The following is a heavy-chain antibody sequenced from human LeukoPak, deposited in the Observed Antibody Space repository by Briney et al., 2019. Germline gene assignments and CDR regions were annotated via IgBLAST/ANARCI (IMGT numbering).Heavy chain of an antibody. Sequence: GASVKVSCKASGFTFTSSAMQWVRQARGQRLEWIGWIVVGSGNTNYAQKFQERVTITRDMSTSTAYMELSSLRSEDTAVYYCARDVLGYDSSGDLLPYYYYYMDVWGKGTTVTVSS. V-gene: IGHV1-58*02. J-gene: IGHJ6*03. D-gene: IGHD3-22*01. CDR2: IVVGSGNT. CDR3: ARDVLGYDSSGDLLPYYYYYMDV. CDR1: GFTFTSSA.